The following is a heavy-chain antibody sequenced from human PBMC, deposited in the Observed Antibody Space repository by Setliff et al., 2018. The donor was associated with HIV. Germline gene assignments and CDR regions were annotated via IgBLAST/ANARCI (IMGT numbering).Heavy chain of an antibody. CDR3: ARDSLVWFGELSFDY. J-gene: IGHJ4*02. Sequence: ASVKVSCKASGYTFNSYGISWVRQAPGQGLEWMGWISAYNGNTNYAQKLQGRVTMTTDTSTSTAYMELRSLRSDDTAVYYCARDSLVWFGELSFDYWGQGTLVTVS. CDR2: ISAYNGNT. CDR1: GYTFNSYG. V-gene: IGHV1-18*01. D-gene: IGHD3-10*01.